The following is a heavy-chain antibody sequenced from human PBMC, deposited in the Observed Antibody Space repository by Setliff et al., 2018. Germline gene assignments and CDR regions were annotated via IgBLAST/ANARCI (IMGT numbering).Heavy chain of an antibody. CDR3: AREPGNTFWSASSGPIVFDY. CDR2: INSGGSST. Sequence: GGSLRLSCAASGFTFSSISMTWVRQAPGKGLEWVSAINSGGSSTYYADSVKGRFTISRDNSKNNRYLQMSSLTAEETAVYYCAREPGNTFWSASSGPIVFDYWGQGTLVTVSS. CDR1: GFTFSSIS. V-gene: IGHV3-23*01. J-gene: IGHJ4*02. D-gene: IGHD3-3*01.